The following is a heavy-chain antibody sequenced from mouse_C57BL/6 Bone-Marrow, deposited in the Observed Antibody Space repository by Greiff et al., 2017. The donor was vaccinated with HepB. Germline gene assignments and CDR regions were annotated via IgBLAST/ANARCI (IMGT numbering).Heavy chain of an antibody. CDR1: GFTFSSYA. D-gene: IGHD2-3*01. Sequence: DVMLVESGGGLVKPGGSLKLSCAASGFTFSSYAMSWVRQTPEKRLEWVATISDGGSYTYYPDNVKGRFTISRDNAKNNLYLQMSHLKSEDTAMYYCARDSRWLPYYCDYWGQGTTLTVSS. CDR2: ISDGGSYT. V-gene: IGHV5-4*01. CDR3: ARDSRWLPYYCDY. J-gene: IGHJ2*01.